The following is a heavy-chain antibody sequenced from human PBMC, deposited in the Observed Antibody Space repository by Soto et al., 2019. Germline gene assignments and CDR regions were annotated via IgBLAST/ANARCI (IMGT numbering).Heavy chain of an antibody. Sequence: GESLKISCKGPGYSFTKDWIGWVRQMPGKGLEWMAIIYPDESDTRYSPSFQGQVTISADKSISTAYLQWSSLKASDTAMYYCVRMGFIXGGYLSYYYYGMDIWGQGTTVTVSS. J-gene: IGHJ6*02. CDR3: VRMGFIXGGYLSYYYYGMDI. V-gene: IGHV5-51*01. D-gene: IGHD5-12*01. CDR1: GYSFTKDW. CDR2: IYPDESDT.